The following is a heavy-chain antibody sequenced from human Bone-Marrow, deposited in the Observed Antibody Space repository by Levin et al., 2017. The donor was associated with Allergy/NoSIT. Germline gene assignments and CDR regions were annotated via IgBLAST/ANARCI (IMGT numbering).Heavy chain of an antibody. CDR2: IWSGESEK. Sequence: LSLTCAVSGFTYRDYGMHWVRQTPGKGLEWVAVIWSGESEKYYADSVKGRFTISRDNSKNTLYLQMSSLRAEDTAVYYCARDPPTRYYYYMDVWGKGTTVTVSS. D-gene: IGHD1-26*01. V-gene: IGHV3-33*01. CDR1: GFTYRDYG. J-gene: IGHJ6*03. CDR3: ARDPPTRYYYYMDV.